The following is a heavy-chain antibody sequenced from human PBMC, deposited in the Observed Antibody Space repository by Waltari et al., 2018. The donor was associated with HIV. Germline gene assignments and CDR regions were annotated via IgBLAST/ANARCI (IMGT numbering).Heavy chain of an antibody. Sequence: EVQLVESGGGLVQPGGSLRLSCAASGFTFSSYWMSWVRQAPGKGLVWVANIKQDGSEKYYVASVKGRFTISRDNAKNSLYLQMNSLRAEDTAVYYCARDPYGSGGAFDIWGQGTMVTVSS. CDR2: IKQDGSEK. V-gene: IGHV3-7*01. CDR3: ARDPYGSGGAFDI. D-gene: IGHD3-10*01. J-gene: IGHJ3*02. CDR1: GFTFSSYW.